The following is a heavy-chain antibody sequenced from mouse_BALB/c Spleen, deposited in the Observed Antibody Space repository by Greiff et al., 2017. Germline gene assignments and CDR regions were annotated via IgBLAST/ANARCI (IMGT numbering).Heavy chain of an antibody. CDR3: ARGYGNYAY. D-gene: IGHD2-10*02. CDR2: IDPENGNT. J-gene: IGHJ3*01. V-gene: IGHV14-1*02. CDR1: GFNIKDYY. Sequence: EVKLVESGAELVRPGALVKLSCKASGFNIKDYYMHWVKQRPEQGLEWIGWIDPENGNTIYDPKFQGKASITADTSSNTAYLQLSSLTSEDTAVYYCARGYGNYAYWGQGTLVTVSA.